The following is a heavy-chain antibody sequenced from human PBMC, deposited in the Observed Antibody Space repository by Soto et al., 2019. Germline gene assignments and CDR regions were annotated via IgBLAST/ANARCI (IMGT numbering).Heavy chain of an antibody. V-gene: IGHV3-21*01. CDR2: ISSTTNYI. CDR1: GFTFTRYS. Sequence: PWGSLRLSCAASGFTFTRYSMNFFRHSPLKGLEWVSSISSTTNYIYYADSMKGRFTVSRDNAKNSVYLEMNSLSAEDTAVYYCARESEDLTSNFDYWGQGTLVTVSS. J-gene: IGHJ4*02. CDR3: ARESEDLTSNFDY.